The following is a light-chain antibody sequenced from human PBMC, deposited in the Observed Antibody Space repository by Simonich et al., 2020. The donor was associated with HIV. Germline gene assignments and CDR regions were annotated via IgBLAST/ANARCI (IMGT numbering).Light chain of an antibody. CDR1: QSVSSN. J-gene: IGKJ4*01. CDR2: AAS. V-gene: IGKV3-15*01. CDR3: QQHNNWPLT. Sequence: EIVMTQSPATLSVSPGERATLSCSASQSVSSNLAGYQQRPGQAPSLLIYAASTRATGIPARFSGSGSGTEFTLTISSMQSEDFAVYYCQQHNNWPLTFGGGTKVEIK.